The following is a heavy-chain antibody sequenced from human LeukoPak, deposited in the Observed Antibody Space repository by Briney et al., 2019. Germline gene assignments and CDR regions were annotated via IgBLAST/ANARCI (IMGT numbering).Heavy chain of an antibody. CDR3: AREGLYYYYYYMDV. V-gene: IGHV4-59*12. CDR2: MYYSGST. J-gene: IGHJ6*03. D-gene: IGHD3/OR15-3a*01. CDR1: GGSISSYY. Sequence: PSETLSLTCTASGGSISSYYRSWMRQPPGKGLEWIGYMYYSGSTNYNPSLKSRVTTSADTSKNQSSLKLSSVTAADTAVYYCAREGLYYYYYYMDVWGKGTTVTVSS.